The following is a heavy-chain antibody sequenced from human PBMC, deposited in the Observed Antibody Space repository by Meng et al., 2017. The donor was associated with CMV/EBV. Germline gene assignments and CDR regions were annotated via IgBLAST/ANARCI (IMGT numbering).Heavy chain of an antibody. Sequence: SETLSLTCTVSGGSISSYYWSWIRQPPGKGLEWIGYIYYSGSTNYNPSLKSRVTISVDTSKNQFSLKLSSVTAAATAVYYCARDLWVPATPLSRAYYYGMDVWGQGTTVTVSS. D-gene: IGHD2-2*01. CDR3: ARDLWVPATPLSRAYYYGMDV. CDR1: GGSISSYY. J-gene: IGHJ6*02. V-gene: IGHV4-59*01. CDR2: IYYSGST.